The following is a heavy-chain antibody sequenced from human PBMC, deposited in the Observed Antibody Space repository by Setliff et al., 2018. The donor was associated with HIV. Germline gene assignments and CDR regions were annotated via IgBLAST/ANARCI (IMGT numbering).Heavy chain of an antibody. J-gene: IGHJ4*02. CDR1: EFTFSSYS. CDR3: ARASKWELPPRHFDY. D-gene: IGHD1-26*01. V-gene: IGHV3-21*06. Sequence: PGGSLRLSCAASEFTFSSYSMNWVRQAPGKGLEWVASISSSGAHIFYADSLKGRFTISRDNGKNLLYLQMNSLRAEDTAVYYCARASKWELPPRHFDYWGQGTLVTVSS. CDR2: ISSSGAHI.